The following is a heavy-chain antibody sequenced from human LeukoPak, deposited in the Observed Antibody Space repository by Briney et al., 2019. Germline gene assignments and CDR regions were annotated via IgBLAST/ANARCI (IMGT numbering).Heavy chain of an antibody. V-gene: IGHV3-30*02. Sequence: AGSLRLSCAASGFTFGSYGMHWVRQAPGKGLEWVAFIRYDGSNKYYADSVKGRFTISRDNSKNTLYLQMNSLRAEDTAVYYCAKAITMILVVSDYWGQGTLVTVSS. CDR2: IRYDGSNK. CDR1: GFTFGSYG. CDR3: AKAITMILVVSDY. D-gene: IGHD3-22*01. J-gene: IGHJ4*02.